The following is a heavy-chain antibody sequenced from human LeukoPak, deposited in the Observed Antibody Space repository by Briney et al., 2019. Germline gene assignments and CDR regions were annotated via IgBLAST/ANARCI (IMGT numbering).Heavy chain of an antibody. Sequence: PSETLSLTCAVSGGSISSSNWWSWVRQPPGKGLEWIGEIYHSGSTNYNPSLKSRVTISVDKSKNQFSLKLSSVTAADTAVYYCARVGSSGGDLYYYYYYMDVWGKGTTVTVSS. CDR3: ARVGSSGGDLYYYYYYMDV. CDR1: GGSISSSNW. J-gene: IGHJ6*03. D-gene: IGHD6-19*01. CDR2: IYHSGST. V-gene: IGHV4-4*02.